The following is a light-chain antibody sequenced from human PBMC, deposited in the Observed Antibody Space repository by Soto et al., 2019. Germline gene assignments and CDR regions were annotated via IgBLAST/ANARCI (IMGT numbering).Light chain of an antibody. CDR1: QSISSW. Sequence: DIQMTQSPSTLSASVGDRVTITCRASQSISSWLAWYQQKPGKAPKLLIYDASSLESGVPSRFSGSGSGTEFTLTISTLQSEDFAVYYCHQYNNWPPFTFGPGTKVDIK. CDR3: HQYNNWPPFT. J-gene: IGKJ3*01. CDR2: DAS. V-gene: IGKV1-5*01.